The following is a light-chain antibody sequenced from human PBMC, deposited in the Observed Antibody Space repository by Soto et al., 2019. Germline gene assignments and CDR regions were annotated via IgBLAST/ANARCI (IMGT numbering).Light chain of an antibody. J-gene: IGLJ3*02. CDR1: SSNIGSTT. V-gene: IGLV1-44*01. CDR3: AAWDGSLNGVV. Sequence: QSVLTQPPSASGTPGERVTIAYSGSSSNIGSTTVKWYQQLPGTAPKLLIYNNNQRPSGVPDRFSGSKSGTSASLAISGLQSEDEAVYYCAAWDGSLNGVVFGGGTELTVL. CDR2: NNN.